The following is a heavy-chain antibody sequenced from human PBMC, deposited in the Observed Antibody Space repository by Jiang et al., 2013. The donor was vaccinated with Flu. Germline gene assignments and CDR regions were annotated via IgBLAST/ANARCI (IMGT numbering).Heavy chain of an antibody. V-gene: IGHV4-59*11. CDR3: ARRSLRGYYDSSGSLAREY. D-gene: IGHD3-22*01. Sequence: GPGLVKPSGTLSLTCIVSGGSISSRYWSWIRQPPGRGLEWIGYIYYSGTTKYNPSLKGRVTMSADTSKNQLSLRLNSVTAADTAVYYCARRSLRGYYDSSGSLAREY. CDR2: IYYSGTT. CDR1: GGSISSRY. J-gene: IGHJ1*01.